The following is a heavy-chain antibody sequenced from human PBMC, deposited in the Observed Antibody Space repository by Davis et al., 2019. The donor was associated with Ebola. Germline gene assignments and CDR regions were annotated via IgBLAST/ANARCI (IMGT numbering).Heavy chain of an antibody. V-gene: IGHV1-69*13. J-gene: IGHJ3*02. CDR3: ANSGSGSYSDAFDI. Sequence: AASVKVSCKASGGTFSSYAISWVRQAPGQGLEWMGGIIPIFGTANYAKKFQGRVTITADESTSTAYMELSSLRSEDTAIYYCANSGSGSYSDAFDIWGQGTMVTVSS. D-gene: IGHD1-26*01. CDR1: GGTFSSYA. CDR2: IIPIFGTA.